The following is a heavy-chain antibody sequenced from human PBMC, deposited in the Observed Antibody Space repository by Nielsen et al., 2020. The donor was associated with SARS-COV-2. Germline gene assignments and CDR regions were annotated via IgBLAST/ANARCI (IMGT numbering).Heavy chain of an antibody. CDR2: ISGRSTKI. CDR1: GFTFSTST. CDR3: ARETGDSSSSWFDY. Sequence: GESLKISCAASGFTFSTSTMSWVRQAPGKGLEWISSISGRSTKIYYADSVKGRFTISRDNSKNTLYLQMNSLRPEDTAVYYCARETGDSSSSWFDYWGQGTLVTVSS. J-gene: IGHJ4*02. D-gene: IGHD6-13*01. V-gene: IGHV3-21*01.